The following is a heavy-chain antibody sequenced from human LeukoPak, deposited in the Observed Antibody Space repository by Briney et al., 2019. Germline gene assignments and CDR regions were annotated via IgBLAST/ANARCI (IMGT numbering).Heavy chain of an antibody. Sequence: SETLSLTCTVSGGSISSHDWTWIRQPAGKGLEWIGRIYISGSPNYNPSLKSRVTISVDKSKNQLSLKLISVTAADTAVYYCARDVGTALVTGDYWGQGTLVTVPS. CDR3: ARDVGTALVTGDY. CDR2: IYISGSP. D-gene: IGHD5-18*01. CDR1: GGSISSHD. J-gene: IGHJ4*02. V-gene: IGHV4-4*07.